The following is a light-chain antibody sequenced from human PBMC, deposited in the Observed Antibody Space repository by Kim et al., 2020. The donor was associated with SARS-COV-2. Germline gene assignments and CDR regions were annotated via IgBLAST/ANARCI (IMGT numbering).Light chain of an antibody. CDR1: QSISSY. J-gene: IGKJ2*01. CDR3: QQSYSQGF. CDR2: AAS. Sequence: DIQMTQSPSSLSASVGDRVTITCRASQSISSYLNWYQQKPGKAPKLLIYAASSLQSGVPSRFSGSGSGTDFTLTISSLQPEDFATYYCQQSYSQGFFGQGTKLEI. V-gene: IGKV1-39*01.